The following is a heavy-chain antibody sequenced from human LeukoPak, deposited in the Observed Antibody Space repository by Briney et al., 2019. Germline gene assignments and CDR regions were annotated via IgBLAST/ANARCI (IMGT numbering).Heavy chain of an antibody. D-gene: IGHD6-13*01. Sequence: GGSLRLSCAASGFSFSNYWMHWVRHAPGKGLVWVSHVNTDASSTIYADSVKGRFTISRDNAKSALYLQMNSLRLEDTAVYYCAAGTAADFWGQGTLVTVSS. CDR3: AAGTAADF. CDR1: GFSFSNYW. J-gene: IGHJ4*02. CDR2: VNTDASST. V-gene: IGHV3-74*01.